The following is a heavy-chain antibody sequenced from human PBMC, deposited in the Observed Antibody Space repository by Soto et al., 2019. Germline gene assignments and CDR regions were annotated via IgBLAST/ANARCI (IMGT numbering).Heavy chain of an antibody. J-gene: IGHJ6*02. D-gene: IGHD2-2*02. CDR3: ARAHLYCSSTSRYTSIYYYYGMDV. V-gene: IGHV1-3*01. CDR1: GYTFTSYA. Sequence: ASVKVSCKASGYTFTSYAMHWVRQAPGQRLEWMGWINAGNGNTKYSQKFQGRVTITRDTSASTAYMELSSLRSEDTAVYYCARAHLYCSSTSRYTSIYYYYGMDVWGQGTTVTVYS. CDR2: INAGNGNT.